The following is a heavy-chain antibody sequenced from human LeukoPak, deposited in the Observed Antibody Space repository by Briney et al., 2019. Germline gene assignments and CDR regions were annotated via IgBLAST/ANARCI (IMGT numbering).Heavy chain of an antibody. CDR2: ISGSGGST. CDR1: GFTFSNYW. D-gene: IGHD2-8*01. Sequence: GGSLRLSCAASGFTFSNYWMHWIRQVPGKGLEWVSAISGSGGSTYYADSVKGRLTISRDNSKNTLYLQMNSLRAEDTAVYYCAKGRYCTNGVCYLDYWGQGTLVTVSS. V-gene: IGHV3-23*01. J-gene: IGHJ4*02. CDR3: AKGRYCTNGVCYLDY.